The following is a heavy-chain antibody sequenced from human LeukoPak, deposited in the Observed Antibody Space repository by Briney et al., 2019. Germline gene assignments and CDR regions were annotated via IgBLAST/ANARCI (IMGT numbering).Heavy chain of an antibody. CDR3: ARLVGGYQGY. CDR2: IYYSGST. D-gene: IGHD3-16*02. V-gene: IGHV4-59*08. Sequence: SETLSLTCTVSGGSISSYYWSWIRQPPGKGLEWIGYIYYSGSTDYNPSLKSRVTISVDTSKNQFSLKLSSVTAADTAVYYCARLVGGYQGYWGQGTLVTVSS. J-gene: IGHJ4*02. CDR1: GGSISSYY.